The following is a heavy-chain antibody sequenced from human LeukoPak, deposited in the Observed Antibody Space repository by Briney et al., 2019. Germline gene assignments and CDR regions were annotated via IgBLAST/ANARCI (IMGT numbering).Heavy chain of an antibody. D-gene: IGHD2-21*02. V-gene: IGHV1-24*01. CDR1: GYTLTELS. Sequence: ASVKVSCKFSGYTLTELSMRWVRQAPGKGLEWMGGFDPEDGETIYAQKFQGRVTMTEDTSTDTAYMELSSLRSEDTAVYYCATVVVTAPGEDYFDYWGQGTLVTVSS. CDR2: FDPEDGET. CDR3: ATVVVTAPGEDYFDY. J-gene: IGHJ4*02.